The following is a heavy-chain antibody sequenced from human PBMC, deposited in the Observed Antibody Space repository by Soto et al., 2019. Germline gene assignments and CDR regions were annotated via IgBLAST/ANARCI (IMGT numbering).Heavy chain of an antibody. V-gene: IGHV6-1*01. J-gene: IGHJ6*02. CDR1: GDSVSSNSAA. CDR2: TYYRSKWYN. Sequence: SQTLSLTCAISGDSVSSNSAAWNWIRQSPSRGLEWLGRTYYRSKWYNDYAVSVKSRITINPDTSKNQFSLQLNSVTPEDTAVYYCARGGVMVLEDYYYYGMDVWGQGTKVTAYS. CDR3: ARGGVMVLEDYYYYGMDV. D-gene: IGHD2-15*01.